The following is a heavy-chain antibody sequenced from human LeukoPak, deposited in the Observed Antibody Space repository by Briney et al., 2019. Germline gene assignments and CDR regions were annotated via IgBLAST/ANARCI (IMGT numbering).Heavy chain of an antibody. J-gene: IGHJ4*02. Sequence: PSETLSLTCTVSGGSISSSTYYWGWIRQSPGKGLEWIGSIYYSGTTYYNPSVKSRVTISVDTSKNQFSLKLSSVTAADTAGYYCSRLSVWSGYYLDWGQGTLVTVSS. CDR3: SRLSVWSGYYLD. V-gene: IGHV4-39*01. D-gene: IGHD3-3*01. CDR2: IYYSGTT. CDR1: GGSISSSTYY.